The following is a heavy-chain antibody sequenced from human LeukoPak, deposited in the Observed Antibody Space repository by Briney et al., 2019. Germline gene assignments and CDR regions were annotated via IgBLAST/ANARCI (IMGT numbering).Heavy chain of an antibody. CDR3: AKKQEAPDYDFFGIGTGGYGMDV. CDR2: ISGSGGST. D-gene: IGHD3-3*01. V-gene: IGHV3-23*01. Sequence: GGSLRLSCAASGFTFSSYAMSWVRQAPGKGLEWVSAISGSGGSTYYADSVKGRFTISRDNSKNTLYLQMNSLRAEDTAVYYCAKKQEAPDYDFFGIGTGGYGMDVWGQGTTVTVSS. CDR1: GFTFSSYA. J-gene: IGHJ6*02.